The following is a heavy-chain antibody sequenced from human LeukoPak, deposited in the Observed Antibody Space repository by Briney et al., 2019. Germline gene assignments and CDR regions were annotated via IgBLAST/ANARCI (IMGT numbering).Heavy chain of an antibody. CDR2: IRYDGSNK. Sequence: PGGSLRLSCAASGFTFSSYGMHWVRQAPGKGLEWVAFIRYDGSNKYYADSVKGRFTISRDNPKNTLYLQMNSLRAEDTAVYYCAKAEAALNDDAFDIWGQGTMVTVSS. CDR1: GFTFSSYG. J-gene: IGHJ3*02. D-gene: IGHD1-1*01. V-gene: IGHV3-30*02. CDR3: AKAEAALNDDAFDI.